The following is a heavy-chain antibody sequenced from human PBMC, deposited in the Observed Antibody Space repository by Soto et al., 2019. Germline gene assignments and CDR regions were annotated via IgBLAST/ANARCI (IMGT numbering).Heavy chain of an antibody. CDR2: IIPILGIA. CDR3: ARENRYSYGYEYGAPLPY. Sequence: ASVKVSCKASGGTFSSYTISWVRQAPGQGLEWMGRIIPILGIANYAQKFQGRVTITADKSTSTAYMELSSLRSEDTAVYYCARENRYSYGYEYGAPLPYWGQGTLVTVSS. V-gene: IGHV1-69*04. D-gene: IGHD5-18*01. J-gene: IGHJ4*02. CDR1: GGTFSSYT.